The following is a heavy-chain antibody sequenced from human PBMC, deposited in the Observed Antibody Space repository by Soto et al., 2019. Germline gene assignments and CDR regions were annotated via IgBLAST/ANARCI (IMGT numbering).Heavy chain of an antibody. J-gene: IGHJ4*02. CDR2: INAGNGNT. D-gene: IGHD3-22*01. CDR1: GYTFTSYA. CDR3: ARSRDYYDSSGYHPYYFDY. Sequence: QVQLVQSGAEVKKPGASVKVSCKASGYTFTSYAMHWVRQAPGQRIEWMGWINAGNGNTKYSQKFQGRVTITRDTSASTAYMELSSLRSEDTAVYYCARSRDYYDSSGYHPYYFDYWGQGTLVTVSS. V-gene: IGHV1-3*01.